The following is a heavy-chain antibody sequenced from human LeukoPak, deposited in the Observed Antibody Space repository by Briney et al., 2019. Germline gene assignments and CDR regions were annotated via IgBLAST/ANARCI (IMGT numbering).Heavy chain of an antibody. CDR2: FDPEDGET. CDR3: ARDRKNYDFWSGYYVKRGVAYYMDV. Sequence: ASVKVSCKASGYTLTELSMHWVRQAPGKGLEWMGGFDPEDGETIYAQKFQGRVTMTEDTSTDTAYMELSRLRSDDTAVYYCARDRKNYDFWSGYYVKRGVAYYMDVWGKGTTVTVSS. CDR1: GYTLTELS. J-gene: IGHJ6*03. V-gene: IGHV1-24*01. D-gene: IGHD3-3*01.